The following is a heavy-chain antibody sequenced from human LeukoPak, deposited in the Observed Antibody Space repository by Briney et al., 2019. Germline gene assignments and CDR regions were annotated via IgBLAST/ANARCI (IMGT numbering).Heavy chain of an antibody. CDR3: ARSAEYYYGSGSYWLFDY. Sequence: ASETLSLTCTVSGGSISSYYWSWIRQPPGKGLEWIGYIYYSGSTNYNPSLKSRVTISVDTSKNQFSLKLSSVTAADTAVYYCARSAEYYYGSGSYWLFDYWGQGTLVTVSS. CDR2: IYYSGST. J-gene: IGHJ4*02. D-gene: IGHD3-10*01. CDR1: GGSISSYY. V-gene: IGHV4-59*01.